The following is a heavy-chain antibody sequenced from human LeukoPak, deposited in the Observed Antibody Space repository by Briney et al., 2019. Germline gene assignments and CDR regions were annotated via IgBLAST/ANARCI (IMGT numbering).Heavy chain of an antibody. J-gene: IGHJ3*02. CDR2: IYYSGST. D-gene: IGHD3-22*01. CDR3: ARSVYYYDSSGTLAFDI. V-gene: IGHV4-30-4*08. CDR1: GGSISSGDYY. Sequence: PSETLSLTCTVSGGSISSGDYYWSWIRQPPGKGLEWIGYIYYSGSTYYNPSPKSRVTISVDTSKNQFSLKLSSVTAADTAVYYCARSVYYYDSSGTLAFDIWGQGTMVTVSS.